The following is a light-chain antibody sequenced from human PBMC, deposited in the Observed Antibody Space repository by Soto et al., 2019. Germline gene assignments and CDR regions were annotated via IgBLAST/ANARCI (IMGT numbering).Light chain of an antibody. V-gene: IGLV4-69*01. Sequence: QPVLTQSPSASASLGASVKLTCTLSSGHSSYAIARHQQQPEKGPRYLMKLDSDGSHTKGDAIPDRFSGSSSGAERYLTISSLQSEDEADYYCQTWGTGIHVVFGGGTKVTVL. CDR3: QTWGTGIHVV. CDR2: LDSDGSH. CDR1: SGHSSYA. J-gene: IGLJ2*01.